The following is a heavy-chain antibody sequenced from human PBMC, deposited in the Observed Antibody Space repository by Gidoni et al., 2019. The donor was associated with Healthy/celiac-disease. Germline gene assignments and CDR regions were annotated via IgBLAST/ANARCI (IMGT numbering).Heavy chain of an antibody. CDR2: FIPILGIA. J-gene: IGHJ4*02. D-gene: IGHD4-17*01. Sequence: VQLVQSGAEVKKTGSSVKVSCKASGGTFSSYTISWVRQAPGQGLEWMGRFIPILGIANYAQKFQGRVTITADKSTSTAYMELSSLRSEDTAVYYCAKASTVTTTGWGYWGQGTLVTVSS. CDR3: AKASTVTTTGWGY. CDR1: GGTFSSYT. V-gene: IGHV1-69*02.